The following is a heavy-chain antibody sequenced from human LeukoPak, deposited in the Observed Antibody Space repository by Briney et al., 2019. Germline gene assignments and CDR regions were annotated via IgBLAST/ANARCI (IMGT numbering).Heavy chain of an antibody. CDR1: GYTFTDYY. CDR3: ASYYGHYTRNWMDT. CDR2: IHPNSGDT. Sequence: GASVKVSCKASGYTFTDYYTHWVRQAPGQGLEWMGWIHPNSGDTKSAQRFQGRVTMTRDTSISTAYMELTRLTSDDTAVYYCASYYGHYTRNWMDTWGQGNLVTVSS. D-gene: IGHD4-17*01. J-gene: IGHJ5*02. V-gene: IGHV1-2*02.